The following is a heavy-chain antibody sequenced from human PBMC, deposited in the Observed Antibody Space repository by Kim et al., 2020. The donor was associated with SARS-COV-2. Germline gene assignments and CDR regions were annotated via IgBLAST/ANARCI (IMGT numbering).Heavy chain of an antibody. V-gene: IGHV4-39*01. J-gene: IGHJ4*02. CDR1: GGSISSSSYY. CDR3: ARRIVVVPARRSYYFDY. D-gene: IGHD2-2*01. CDR2: IYYSGST. Sequence: SETLSLTCTVSGGSISSSSYYWGWIRQPPGKGLEWIGSIYYSGSTYYNPSLKSRVTISVDTSKNQFSLKLSSVTAADTAVYYCARRIVVVPARRSYYFDYWGQGTLVTVSS.